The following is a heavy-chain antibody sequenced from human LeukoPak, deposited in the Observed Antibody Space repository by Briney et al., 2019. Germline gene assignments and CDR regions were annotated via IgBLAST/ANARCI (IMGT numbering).Heavy chain of an antibody. J-gene: IGHJ5*02. CDR2: IRAYNGNT. D-gene: IGHD2-15*01. Sequence: ASVKVSCKASGYMFTSYAISWVRRAPGQGLEWMGWIRAYNGNTKYAQKFQARVTMTTDTSTSTACMELRSLRSDDTAVYYCARVAVDLDCSGDTCSSVFKSFDAWGQGTLVTVSS. V-gene: IGHV1-18*01. CDR3: ARVAVDLDCSGDTCSSVFKSFDA. CDR1: GYMFTSYA.